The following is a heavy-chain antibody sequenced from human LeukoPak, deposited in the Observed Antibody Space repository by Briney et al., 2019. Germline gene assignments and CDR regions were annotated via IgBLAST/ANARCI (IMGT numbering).Heavy chain of an antibody. V-gene: IGHV3-30-3*01. CDR1: GFTFSSYA. Sequence: PGGSLRLSCAASGFTFSSYAMHWVRQAPGKGLEWVAVISYDGSNKYYADSVKGRFTISRDNSRNTLSLQMNSLSADDTAVYYCAKETGYSSPDYWGQGALVTVSS. CDR2: ISYDGSNK. J-gene: IGHJ4*02. D-gene: IGHD6-13*01. CDR3: AKETGYSSPDY.